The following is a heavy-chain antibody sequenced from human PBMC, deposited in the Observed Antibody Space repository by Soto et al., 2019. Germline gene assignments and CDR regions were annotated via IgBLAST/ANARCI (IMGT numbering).Heavy chain of an antibody. CDR3: ARGRAAGFSYYCYMDV. CDR1: GYTFTSYG. J-gene: IGHJ6*03. V-gene: IGHV1-18*01. D-gene: IGHD6-13*01. CDR2: ISTYNGNT. Sequence: QVQLVQSGAEVRKPGASVKVSCKASGYTFTSYGISWVRQAPGQGLEWMGWISTYNGNTNYAQKLQGRVTMTTDTTTSTAYMELRSLRSDDTAVYYCARGRAAGFSYYCYMDVWGKGTTVTVSS.